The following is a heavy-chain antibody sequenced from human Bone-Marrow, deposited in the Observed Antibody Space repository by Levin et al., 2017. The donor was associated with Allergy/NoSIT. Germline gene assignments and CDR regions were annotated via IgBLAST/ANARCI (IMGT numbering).Heavy chain of an antibody. CDR2: FNPSDDDT. CDR3: VRDQDEMSFGDY. V-gene: IGHV1-46*02. CDR1: GYYFNSYY. Sequence: ASVKVSCETSGYYFNSYYMHWVRQAPGQGLEWMGIFNPSDDDTRYAPKFQGRVTLTRDSSTDTVYLELTRLTSEDTAVYYCVRDQDEMSFGDYWGQGTLVIVSS. J-gene: IGHJ4*02. D-gene: IGHD3/OR15-3a*01.